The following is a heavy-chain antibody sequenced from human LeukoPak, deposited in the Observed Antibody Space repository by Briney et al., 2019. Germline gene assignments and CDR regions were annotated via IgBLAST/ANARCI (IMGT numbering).Heavy chain of an antibody. CDR3: ARVRLHYDSSGYYYAYYYYGMDV. V-gene: IGHV4-59*01. J-gene: IGHJ6*02. CDR2: IYYSGST. CDR1: GGSISSYY. D-gene: IGHD3-22*01. Sequence: SETLSLTCTVSGGSISSYYWSWIRQPPGKGLEWIGYIYYSGSTNYNPSLKSRVTISVDTSKNQFSLKLSSVTAADTAVYYCARVRLHYDSSGYYYAYYYYGMDVWGQGTTVTVSS.